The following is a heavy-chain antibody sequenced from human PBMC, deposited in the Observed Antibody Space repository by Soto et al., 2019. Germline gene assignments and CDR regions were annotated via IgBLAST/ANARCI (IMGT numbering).Heavy chain of an antibody. CDR2: ISGRGDHT. J-gene: IGHJ4*02. CDR3: AKDVVTHNWREGVPGTGY. D-gene: IGHD3-3*01. Sequence: PGGSLRLSCVVSGFTFTSYGISWVRQVPGKGLEWVSTISGRGDHTYYADSVKGRFTISRDISENTVYLQMNSLRAEDTALYYCAKDVVTHNWREGVPGTGYWGQGTLVIVSS. CDR1: GFTFTSYG. V-gene: IGHV3-23*01.